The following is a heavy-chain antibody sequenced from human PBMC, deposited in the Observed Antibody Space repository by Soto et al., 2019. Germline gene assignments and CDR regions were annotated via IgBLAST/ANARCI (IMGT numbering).Heavy chain of an antibody. Sequence: QVQLVQSGAEVKKPGASVKVSCKASGYTFTSYAMHWVRQAPGQRLEWMGWINAGNCNTKYSQKFQGRVTITRDTSASTAYMELSSLRSEDTAVYYCASDLGGWPDYWGQGTLVTVSS. V-gene: IGHV1-3*01. CDR3: ASDLGGWPDY. D-gene: IGHD2-15*01. CDR1: GYTFTSYA. J-gene: IGHJ4*02. CDR2: INAGNCNT.